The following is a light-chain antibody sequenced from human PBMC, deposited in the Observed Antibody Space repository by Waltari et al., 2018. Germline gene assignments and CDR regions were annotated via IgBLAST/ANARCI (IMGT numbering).Light chain of an antibody. Sequence: QSVLTQPPSVSGAPGQRVTISCTGGSSNTGAGYDVPWYQQLRGAAPKLLIYGKTNRPSGVPDRFAGSKSGPSASLAITGLQAEDEADYYCQSYDSSLSGVIFGGGTKLTVL. CDR1: SSNTGAGYD. CDR3: QSYDSSLSGVI. CDR2: GKT. V-gene: IGLV1-40*01. J-gene: IGLJ2*01.